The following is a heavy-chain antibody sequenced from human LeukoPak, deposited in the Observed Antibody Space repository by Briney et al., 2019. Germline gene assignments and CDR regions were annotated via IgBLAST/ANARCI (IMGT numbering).Heavy chain of an antibody. Sequence: SETLSLTCAVYGGSFSGYYWSWIRQPPGKGLEWIGEINHSGSTNYNPSLKGRVTISVDTSKNQFSLKLSSVTAADTAVYYCARAGAKWEPADYWGQGTLVTVSS. J-gene: IGHJ4*02. CDR3: ARAGAKWEPADY. CDR1: GGSFSGYY. D-gene: IGHD1-26*01. CDR2: INHSGST. V-gene: IGHV4-34*01.